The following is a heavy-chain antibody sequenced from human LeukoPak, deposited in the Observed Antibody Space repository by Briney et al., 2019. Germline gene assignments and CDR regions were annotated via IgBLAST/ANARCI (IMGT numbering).Heavy chain of an antibody. J-gene: IGHJ6*02. D-gene: IGHD3-3*01. V-gene: IGHV4-34*01. Sequence: SETLSLTCAVYGGSFSGYYWSWIRQPPGKGLEWIGEINHSGSTNYNPSLKSRVTISVNTSKNQFSLKLSSVTAADTAVYYCARSPLDSMDVWGQGTTVTVSS. CDR2: INHSGST. CDR1: GGSFSGYY. CDR3: ARSPLDSMDV.